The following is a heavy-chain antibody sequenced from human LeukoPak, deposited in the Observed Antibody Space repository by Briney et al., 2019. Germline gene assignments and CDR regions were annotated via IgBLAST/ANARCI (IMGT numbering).Heavy chain of an antibody. CDR1: GYTFTSYD. Sequence: ASVKVSCKASGYTFTSYDINWVRQATGQGLEWMGWISAYNGNTNYAQKLQGRVTMTTDTSTSTAYMELRSLRSDDTAVYYRARDPRVMDIVVVPALAFFDYWGQGTLVTVSS. V-gene: IGHV1-18*01. D-gene: IGHD2-2*03. CDR3: ARDPRVMDIVVVPALAFFDY. CDR2: ISAYNGNT. J-gene: IGHJ4*02.